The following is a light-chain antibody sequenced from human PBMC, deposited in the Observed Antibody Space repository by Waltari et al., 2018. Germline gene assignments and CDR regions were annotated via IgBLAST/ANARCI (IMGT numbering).Light chain of an antibody. CDR1: SSNIGAGYD. Sequence: QSVLTQPPSVSGAPGQRVTIPCTGSSSNIGAGYDVHWYQQLPGTAPKLLSYGNSNRPSGVPDRFSGSKSGTSASLAITGLQAEDEADYYCQSYDSSLLYVFGTGTKVTVL. J-gene: IGLJ1*01. CDR2: GNS. V-gene: IGLV1-40*01. CDR3: QSYDSSLLYV.